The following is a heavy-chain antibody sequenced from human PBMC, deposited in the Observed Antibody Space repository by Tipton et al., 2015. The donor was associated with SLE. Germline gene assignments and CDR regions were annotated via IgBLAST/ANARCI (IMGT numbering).Heavy chain of an antibody. CDR1: GGSIGRYY. CDR3: ARDYGPGNWFDP. CDR2: MYDSGST. Sequence: TLSLTCTVSGGSIGRYYWSWIRQPPGKGLEWIGYMYDSGSTNYNPSLKSRITISVDTSKNQFSLELISVTAADTAVYYCARDYGPGNWFDPWGQGTLVTVSS. J-gene: IGHJ5*02. V-gene: IGHV4-4*09. D-gene: IGHD4-17*01.